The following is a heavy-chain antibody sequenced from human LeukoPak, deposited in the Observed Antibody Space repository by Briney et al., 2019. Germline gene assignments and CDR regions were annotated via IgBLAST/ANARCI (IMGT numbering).Heavy chain of an antibody. CDR1: GFTFSSYG. D-gene: IGHD4-17*01. J-gene: IGHJ4*02. CDR3: ARDITTVTPDYFDY. Sequence: GRSLRLSCAASGFTFSSYGMHWVRQAPGKGLEWVAVIWYDGSNKYYADSVKGRFTISRDNSKNTLYLQMNSLRAEDTAVYYCARDITTVTPDYFDYWGQGTLVTVSS. V-gene: IGHV3-33*01. CDR2: IWYDGSNK.